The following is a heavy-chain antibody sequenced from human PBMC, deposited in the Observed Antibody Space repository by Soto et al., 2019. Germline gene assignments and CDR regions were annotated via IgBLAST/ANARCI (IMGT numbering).Heavy chain of an antibody. CDR2: IYHSGST. CDR1: GGSISSSNW. D-gene: IGHD2-2*01. V-gene: IGHV4-4*02. CDR3: ARLRGYCSSTSCYSFDY. Sequence: SETLSLTCAVSGGSISSSNWWSWVRQPPGKGLEWIGEIYHSGSTNYNPSLKSRVTISVDKSKNQFSLKLSSVTAADTAVYYCARLRGYCSSTSCYSFDYWGQGTLVTVSS. J-gene: IGHJ4*02.